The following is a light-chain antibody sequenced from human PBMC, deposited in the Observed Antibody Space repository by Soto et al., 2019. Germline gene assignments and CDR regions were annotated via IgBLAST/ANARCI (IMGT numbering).Light chain of an antibody. CDR1: QSVSSSY. Sequence: EIVLTQSPGTLSLSPGERATLSCRASQSVSSSYLAWYQQKPGQAPRLLIYGASSRATGIPDRFSGSGSGTDFTLTISRLQHEDVALYYCQQYDSSPLTFGGGTKVEIK. CDR2: GAS. V-gene: IGKV3-20*01. J-gene: IGKJ4*01. CDR3: QQYDSSPLT.